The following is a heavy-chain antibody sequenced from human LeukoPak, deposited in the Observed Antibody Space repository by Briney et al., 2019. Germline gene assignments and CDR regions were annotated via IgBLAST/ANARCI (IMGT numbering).Heavy chain of an antibody. J-gene: IGHJ6*02. CDR2: ISYDGSNK. D-gene: IGHD2-2*02. CDR3: AKGTGYCSSTSCYTHYYYGMDV. CDR1: AFTFSSYG. V-gene: IGHV3-30*18. Sequence: PGRSLRLSCAASAFTFSSYGMHWVRQAPGKGLEWVAVISYDGSNKYYADSVKGRFTIPRDNSKNTLYLQMNSLRAEDTAVYYCAKGTGYCSSTSCYTHYYYGMDVWGQGSTVTVSS.